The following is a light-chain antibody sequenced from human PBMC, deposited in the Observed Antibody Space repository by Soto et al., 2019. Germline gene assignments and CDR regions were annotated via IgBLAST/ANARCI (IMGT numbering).Light chain of an antibody. Sequence: DIQMTQSPSSVSASVGDRVTITCRASQGITNRLAWYQQKPGKAPKLLIYEASSLQSGVPSRISGSGSGTDFTLTIRSLTPEDFATYYCQQANSFPITFGQGTRLEIK. CDR2: EAS. J-gene: IGKJ5*01. V-gene: IGKV1D-12*01. CDR1: QGITNR. CDR3: QQANSFPIT.